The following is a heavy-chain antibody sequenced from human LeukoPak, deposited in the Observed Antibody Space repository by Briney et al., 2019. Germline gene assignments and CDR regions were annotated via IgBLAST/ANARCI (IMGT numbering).Heavy chain of an antibody. Sequence: PGGSLRLSCAASGFTFSNYGMSWVRQAPGKGLEWVAVISYDGSNKYYADSVKGRFTISRDNSKNTLYLQMNSLRAEDTAVYYCARAPIAVAGQFDYWGQGTLVTVSS. CDR2: ISYDGSNK. V-gene: IGHV3-30*03. CDR3: ARAPIAVAGQFDY. CDR1: GFTFSNYG. J-gene: IGHJ4*02. D-gene: IGHD6-19*01.